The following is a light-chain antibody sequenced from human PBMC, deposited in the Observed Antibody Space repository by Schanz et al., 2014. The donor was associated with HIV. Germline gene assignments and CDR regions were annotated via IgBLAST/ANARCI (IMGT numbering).Light chain of an antibody. CDR2: EVI. J-gene: IGLJ1*01. Sequence: QSALTQPASVSGSPGQSITISCTGTNSDVGSYNFVSWYQQHPGKAPKLMIYEVIKRPSGVSNRFSGSKSGNTASLTISALQAEDEADYYCSSYTNRDIYVIGTGTKLTVL. CDR3: SSYTNRDIYV. V-gene: IGLV2-14*02. CDR1: NSDVGSYNF.